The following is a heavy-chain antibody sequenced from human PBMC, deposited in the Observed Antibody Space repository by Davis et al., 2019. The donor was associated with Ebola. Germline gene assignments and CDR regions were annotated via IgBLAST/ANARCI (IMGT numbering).Heavy chain of an antibody. CDR2: IYYSGST. V-gene: IGHV4-39*01. D-gene: IGHD2-2*01. CDR1: GGSISSSSYY. CDR3: ARQVVPAAIFGLDWFDP. J-gene: IGHJ5*02. Sequence: MPSETLSLTCTVSGGSISSSSYYWGWIRQPPGKGLEWIGSIYYSGSTYYNPSLKSRVTISVDTSKNQFSLKLSSVTAADTAVYYCARQVVPAAIFGLDWFDPWGQGTLVTVSS.